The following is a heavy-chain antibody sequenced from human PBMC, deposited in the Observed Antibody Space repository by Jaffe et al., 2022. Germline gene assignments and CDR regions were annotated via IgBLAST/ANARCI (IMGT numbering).Heavy chain of an antibody. V-gene: IGHV1-69*01. CDR1: GGTFSSYA. D-gene: IGHD4-17*01. J-gene: IGHJ3*02. CDR3: ARDLYGDYGLGLEYNAFDI. CDR2: IIPIFGTA. Sequence: QVQLVQSGAEVKKPGSSVKVSCKASGGTFSSYAISWVRQAPGQGLEWMGGIIPIFGTANYAQKFQGRVTITADESTSTAYMELSSLRSEDTAVYYCARDLYGDYGLGLEYNAFDIWGQGTMVTVSS.